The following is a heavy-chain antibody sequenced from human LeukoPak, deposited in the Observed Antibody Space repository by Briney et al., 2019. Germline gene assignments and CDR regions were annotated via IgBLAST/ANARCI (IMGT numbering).Heavy chain of an antibody. CDR1: GYSISGGHY. J-gene: IGHJ4*02. V-gene: IGHV4-38-2*02. CDR2: IYHTGRA. Sequence: SETLSLTCTVSGYSISGGHYWGWIRQPPGKGLEWIGSIYHTGRAYYNPSLKSRVTISVDTSKNQFSLKLSSVTAADTAVYYCARESPSDLGGSNDFDSWGQGTLVTVSS. CDR3: ARESPSDLGGSNDFDS. D-gene: IGHD3-16*01.